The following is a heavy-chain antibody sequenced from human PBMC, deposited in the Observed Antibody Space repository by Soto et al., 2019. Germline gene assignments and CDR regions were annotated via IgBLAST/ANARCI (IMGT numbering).Heavy chain of an antibody. CDR1: GFTFSSYG. Sequence: QVQLVESGGGVVQPGRSLRLSCAASGFTFSSYGMHWVRQAPGKGLEWVAVIWYDGSNKYYADSVKGRFTISRDNSKNTLYLQMNSLRAEDTAVYYCGRGPRYGDYESWFWVYWGQGTLVTVSS. CDR2: IWYDGSNK. V-gene: IGHV3-33*01. CDR3: GRGPRYGDYESWFWVY. J-gene: IGHJ4*02. D-gene: IGHD4-17*01.